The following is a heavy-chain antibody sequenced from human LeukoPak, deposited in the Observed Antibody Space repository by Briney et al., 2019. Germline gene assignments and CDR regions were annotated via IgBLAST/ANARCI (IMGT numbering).Heavy chain of an antibody. CDR1: GFIFSTYS. CDR3: ARRSEFGVLYYMDI. D-gene: IGHD3-16*01. J-gene: IGHJ6*03. Sequence: TGGSLRLSCAASGFIFSTYSMTCGRHAPRKGLEWGSYISGSSGTIYYAESIKGRFTISRDNAKTSLYLPINRLRAEDTAVYYCARRSEFGVLYYMDIWGKGTTVTVSS. CDR2: ISGSSGTI. V-gene: IGHV3-48*01.